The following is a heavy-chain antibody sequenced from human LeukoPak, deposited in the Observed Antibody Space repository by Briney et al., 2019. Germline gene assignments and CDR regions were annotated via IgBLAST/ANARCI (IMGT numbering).Heavy chain of an antibody. CDR2: INPDGSEK. Sequence: GGSLRLSCAASGFTFSTSWMNWVRQAPGKGLEWVASINPDGSEKYSVDSVKGRFTISRDNAKNSLYLQMNNLRAEDTAVYYCARAAAGSDFDYWGQGTLVTVSS. J-gene: IGHJ4*02. V-gene: IGHV3-7*01. CDR3: ARAAAGSDFDY. D-gene: IGHD2-2*01. CDR1: GFTFSTSW.